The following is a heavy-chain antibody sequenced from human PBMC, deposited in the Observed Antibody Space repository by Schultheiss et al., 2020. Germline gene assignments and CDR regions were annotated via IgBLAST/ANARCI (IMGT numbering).Heavy chain of an antibody. CDR3: AKDCSAYYYVSNGYYYGIDY. CDR1: GFTFSSYV. CDR2: ISYDGSNK. J-gene: IGHJ4*02. Sequence: GGSLRLSFAVSGFTFSSYVMHWVRQAPGKGLEWVAVISYDGSNKYYADSVKGRFTISRDNAKNSLYLQMNSLRAEDTAVYYCAKDCSAYYYVSNGYYYGIDYWGQGTLVTVSS. V-gene: IGHV3-30*18. D-gene: IGHD3-22*01.